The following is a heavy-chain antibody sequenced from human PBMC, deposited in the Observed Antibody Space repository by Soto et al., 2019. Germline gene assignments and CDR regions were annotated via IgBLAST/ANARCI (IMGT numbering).Heavy chain of an antibody. CDR1: GFTFSSYA. V-gene: IGHV3-30-3*01. Sequence: GGSLRLSCAASGFTFSSYAMHWVRQAPGKGLEWVAVISYDGSNKYYADSVKGRFTISRDNSKNTLYLQMNSLRAEDTAVYYCARDGGDDAFDIWGQGTMVTVSS. J-gene: IGHJ3*02. D-gene: IGHD2-21*01. CDR3: ARDGGDDAFDI. CDR2: ISYDGSNK.